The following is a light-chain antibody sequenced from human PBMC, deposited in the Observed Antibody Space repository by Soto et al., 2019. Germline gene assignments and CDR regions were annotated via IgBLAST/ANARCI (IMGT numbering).Light chain of an antibody. CDR3: FAYTTCSTLV. Sequence: QSALTQPASVSGSPGQSITISCTGTSSDVGGYNYVYWYQQHPAKAPKLMIYEVSNRPSGVSHRLSGSKSGNTASLTISGLQAENEADYYCFAYTTCSTLVFGGGTKLTVL. CDR2: EVS. V-gene: IGLV2-14*01. CDR1: SSDVGGYNY. J-gene: IGLJ3*02.